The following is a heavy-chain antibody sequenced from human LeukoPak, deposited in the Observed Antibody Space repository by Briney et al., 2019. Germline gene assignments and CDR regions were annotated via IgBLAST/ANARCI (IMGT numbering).Heavy chain of an antibody. CDR3: ARSGIAARLLNAHYYGMDV. Sequence: PGRSLRLSCAASGFTFDDYAMHWVRQAPGKGLEWVSGISWNSGSIGYADSVKDRFTISRDNAKNSLYLQMNSLRAEDTALYYCARSGIAARLLNAHYYGMDVWGQGTTVTVSS. CDR2: ISWNSGSI. J-gene: IGHJ6*02. CDR1: GFTFDDYA. V-gene: IGHV3-9*01. D-gene: IGHD6-6*01.